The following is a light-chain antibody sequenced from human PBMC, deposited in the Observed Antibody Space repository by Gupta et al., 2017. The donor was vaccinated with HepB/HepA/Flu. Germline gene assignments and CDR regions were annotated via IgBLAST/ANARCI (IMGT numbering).Light chain of an antibody. CDR1: QSVSSN. CDR3: QQYNNWLQT. CDR2: GAS. V-gene: IGKV3-15*01. J-gene: IGKJ1*01. Sequence: DIVLTQSPATLSVSPGERATPSCRASQSVSSNLAWYQQKPGQAPRLLIYGASTRATGIPARFSGSGSGTEFTLTISSLQSEDFAVYYCQQYNNWLQTFGQGTKVEIK.